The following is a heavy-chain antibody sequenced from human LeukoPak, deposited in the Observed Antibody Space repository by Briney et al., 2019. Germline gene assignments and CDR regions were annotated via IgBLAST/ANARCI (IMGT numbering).Heavy chain of an antibody. Sequence: PGGSLRLSCAASGFTFSSFAMSWVRQAPGRGLEWVSSIGRNAINTYYADSVKGRFTISRDNSKNTLHLQMNSLRGEDTAVYYCAKEWDLLAYYWGQGTLVTVSS. CDR3: AKEWDLLAYY. J-gene: IGHJ4*02. D-gene: IGHD1-26*01. CDR2: IGRNAINT. V-gene: IGHV3-23*01. CDR1: GFTFSSFA.